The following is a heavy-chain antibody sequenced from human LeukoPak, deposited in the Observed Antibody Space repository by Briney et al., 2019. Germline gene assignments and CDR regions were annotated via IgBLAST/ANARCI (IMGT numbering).Heavy chain of an antibody. J-gene: IGHJ5*02. Sequence: PSETLSLTRAVYGGSFSGYYWSWIRQPPGTGLEWLGEINHSGSTNYNPSLKSRVAISVDTSKNQFSLKLSSVTAADTAVYYCARGDTSGGDCWFDPWGQGTLVTVSS. CDR3: ARGDTSGGDCWFDP. D-gene: IGHD2-21*02. V-gene: IGHV4-34*01. CDR2: INHSGST. CDR1: GGSFSGYY.